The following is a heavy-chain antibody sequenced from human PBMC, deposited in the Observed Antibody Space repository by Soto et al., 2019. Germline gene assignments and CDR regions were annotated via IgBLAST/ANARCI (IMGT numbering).Heavy chain of an antibody. J-gene: IGHJ6*02. D-gene: IGHD2-8*02. CDR3: AKSTGGTANGLDV. CDR1: GFSFGDYA. Sequence: EVQLVESGGDLVQTGRSLRLSCAASGFSFGDYAMHWVRQAPGKGLEWVSGISWKSGSIGYADSVKGRFTISRDNAKNSLYLQMNSLRAEDTALYYCAKSTGGTANGLDVWGQGTTVTVSS. CDR2: ISWKSGSI. V-gene: IGHV3-9*01.